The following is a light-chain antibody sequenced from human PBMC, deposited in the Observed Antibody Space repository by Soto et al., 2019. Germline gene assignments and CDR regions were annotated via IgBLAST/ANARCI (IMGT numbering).Light chain of an antibody. Sequence: DIQLTQSPSTLSASVGDRVTITCRASQSLSSWLAWYQQKPGKAPKLLIYKTSSLESGVPSRFSGSGSGTEFTLTISSLQPGDFATYYCQQYNTYWTFGQGTKVEIK. CDR3: QQYNTYWT. J-gene: IGKJ1*01. CDR1: QSLSSW. V-gene: IGKV1-5*03. CDR2: KTS.